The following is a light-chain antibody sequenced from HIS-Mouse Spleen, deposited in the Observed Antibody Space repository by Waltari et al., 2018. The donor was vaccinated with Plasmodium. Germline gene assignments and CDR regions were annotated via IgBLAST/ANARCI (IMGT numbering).Light chain of an antibody. CDR3: QQYGSSSWT. J-gene: IGKJ1*01. CDR1: QSVSSSY. CDR2: GAS. Sequence: EIVLTQSPGTLSLSPGERDNLSCRASQSVSSSYLAWYQQKPGQAPRLLIYGASSRATGIPDRFSGSGSGTDFTLTISRLEPEDFAVYYCQQYGSSSWTFGQGTKVEIK. V-gene: IGKV3-20*01.